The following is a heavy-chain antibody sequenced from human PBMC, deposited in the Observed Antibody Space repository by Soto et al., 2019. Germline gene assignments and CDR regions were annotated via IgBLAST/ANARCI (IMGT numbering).Heavy chain of an antibody. CDR3: VTGDRLVR. CDR2: INPKTGDT. CDR1: GYTFTGYY. D-gene: IGHD6-6*01. Sequence: QMQLVQSGAEARKPGASVKVSCKTSGYTFTGYYLNWVRQAPGRGLEWVGGINPKTGDTNKAQKLQGRVTMTTDTAISTGYMELSGLKTDDSAVYYCVTGDRLVRWGQGTRVSVSS. J-gene: IGHJ4*02. V-gene: IGHV1-2*02.